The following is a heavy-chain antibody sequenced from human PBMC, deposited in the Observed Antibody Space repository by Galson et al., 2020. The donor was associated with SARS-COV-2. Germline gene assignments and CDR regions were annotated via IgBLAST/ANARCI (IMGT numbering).Heavy chain of an antibody. J-gene: IGHJ6*02. V-gene: IGHV4-34*01. CDR2: INHSGST. D-gene: IGHD3-10*01. CDR3: ARDPADSLVRGVMFNGMDV. CDR1: GGSFSGYY. Sequence: SETLSLTCAVYGGSFSGYYWSWIRQPPGKGLEWIGEINHSGSTNYNPSLKSRVTISVDTSKNQFSLKLSSVTAADTAVYYCARDPADSLVRGVMFNGMDVWGQGTTVTVSS.